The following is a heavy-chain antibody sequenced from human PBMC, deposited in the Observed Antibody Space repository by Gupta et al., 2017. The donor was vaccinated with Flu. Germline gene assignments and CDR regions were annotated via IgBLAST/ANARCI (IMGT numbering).Heavy chain of an antibody. CDR1: GFTVSHYA. Sequence: EVQLVESGGDFVQPGESLRLSCVASGFTVSHYAMNWVGQTPGKGLEWIAYIDSGGKTKYYADSVKGRFTISRDHAKRSMDLQMYSLRPEDTAIYYCARSGNYFDYWGQGTLVTVSS. V-gene: IGHV3-48*03. J-gene: IGHJ4*02. CDR2: IDSGGKTK. D-gene: IGHD3-10*01. CDR3: ARSGNYFDY.